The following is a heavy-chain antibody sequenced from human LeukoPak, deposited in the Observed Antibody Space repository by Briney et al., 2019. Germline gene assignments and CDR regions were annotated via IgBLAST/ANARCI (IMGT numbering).Heavy chain of an antibody. Sequence: PGGSLRLSCAASGFAFSSYSMNWVRQAPGKGLEWVSSISSSSYIYYADSVKGRFTISRDNAKNSLYLQMNSLRAEDTAVYYCARVGLWTDGSGTYYYYGMDVWGQGTTVTVSS. V-gene: IGHV3-21*01. CDR3: ARVGLWTDGSGTYYYYGMDV. J-gene: IGHJ6*02. D-gene: IGHD3-10*01. CDR2: ISSSSYI. CDR1: GFAFSSYS.